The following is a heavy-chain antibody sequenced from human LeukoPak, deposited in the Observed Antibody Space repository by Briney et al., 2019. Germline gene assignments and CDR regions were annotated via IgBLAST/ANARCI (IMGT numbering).Heavy chain of an antibody. CDR1: GFTFSSYA. J-gene: IGHJ4*02. Sequence: GGSLRLSCAASGFTFSSYAMSWVRQAPGKGLEWVSAISGSGGSTYYADSVKGRFTISRDNSKNTLYLQMNGLRAEDTAVYYCAKDGRNYNSSGYYDYWGQGTLVTVSS. D-gene: IGHD3-22*01. V-gene: IGHV3-23*01. CDR3: AKDGRNYNSSGYYDY. CDR2: ISGSGGST.